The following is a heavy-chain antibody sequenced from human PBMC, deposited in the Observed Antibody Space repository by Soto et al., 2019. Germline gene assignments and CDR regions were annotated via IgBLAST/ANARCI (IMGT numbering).Heavy chain of an antibody. CDR3: AKRPGYSSGWAFDY. Sequence: EVQLLESGGGLVQPGGSLRLSCAASGFTFSTYAMSWVRQAPGKGLEWVSAISGSGASTYYADSVKGRFTISRDNSKSTRYLQMNSLRAEDTAVYYCAKRPGYSSGWAFDYWGQGTLVTVSS. J-gene: IGHJ4*02. V-gene: IGHV3-23*01. CDR2: ISGSGAST. D-gene: IGHD6-19*01. CDR1: GFTFSTYA.